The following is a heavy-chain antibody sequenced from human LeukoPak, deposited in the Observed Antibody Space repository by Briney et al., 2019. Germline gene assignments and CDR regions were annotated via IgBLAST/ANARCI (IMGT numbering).Heavy chain of an antibody. D-gene: IGHD3-22*01. CDR1: GGSFTDYF. CDR3: ARGRIAKIVVVHSFHYGMDV. CDR2: INDYTANT. Sequence: KASETLSLTCDVFGGSFTDYFWTWLRQSPGKGLEWIGEINDYTANTNYNPSLNSRVSISLEKSKNQFSLELRSVTAADTAVYYCARGRIAKIVVVHSFHYGMDVWGQGTTVTVSS. V-gene: IGHV4-34*01. J-gene: IGHJ6*02.